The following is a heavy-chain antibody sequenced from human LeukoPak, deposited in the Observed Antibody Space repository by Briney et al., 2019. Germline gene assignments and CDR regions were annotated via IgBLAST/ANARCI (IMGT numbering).Heavy chain of an antibody. CDR2: IYYSGST. CDR1: GGSISSYY. Sequence: SETLSLTCTVSGGSISSYYWSWIRQPPGKGLEWIGYIYYSGSTNYNPSPKSRVTISVDTSKNQFSLKLSSVTAADTAVYYCARLTFDVQYYYFDYWGQGTLVTVSS. CDR3: ARLTFDVQYYYFDY. D-gene: IGHD2-21*02. V-gene: IGHV4-59*01. J-gene: IGHJ4*02.